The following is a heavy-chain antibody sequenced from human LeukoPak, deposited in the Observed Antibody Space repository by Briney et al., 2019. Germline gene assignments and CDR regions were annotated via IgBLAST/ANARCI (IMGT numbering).Heavy chain of an antibody. CDR2: IKSKTDGGTT. CDR1: GFTFSNAW. CDR3: TTPVVRGVIPDY. Sequence: GGSLRLSCAASGFTFSNAWMSWVRQAPGKGLEWVGRIKSKTDGGTTDYAAPVKGRFTISRDDSKNTLYLQMNSLKTEDTAVYYCTTPVVRGVIPDYWGQGTLVTVSS. J-gene: IGHJ4*02. V-gene: IGHV3-15*01. D-gene: IGHD3-10*01.